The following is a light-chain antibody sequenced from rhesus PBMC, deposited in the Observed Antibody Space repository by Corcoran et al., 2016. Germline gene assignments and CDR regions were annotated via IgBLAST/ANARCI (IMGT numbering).Light chain of an antibody. V-gene: IGKV1S14*01. J-gene: IGKJ1*01. Sequence: DIQMTQSPSSLSASVGDTVTITCRASQGINNYLAWYQQKPGKAPKPLIYYASNLESGVPSRFSGSGSGTDFTLNISSLQPEDFATYYCQQHHSYPPTFGQGTKVEVK. CDR3: QQHHSYPPT. CDR1: QGINNY. CDR2: YAS.